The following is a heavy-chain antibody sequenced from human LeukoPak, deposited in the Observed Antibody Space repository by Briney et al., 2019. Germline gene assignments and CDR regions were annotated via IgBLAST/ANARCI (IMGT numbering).Heavy chain of an antibody. J-gene: IGHJ4*02. CDR2: INSDGSSA. Sequence: GRSLRLSCAASGFTFSSYWIHWVRQAPGKGLVWVSHINSDGSSATYADSVKGRLTISRDNAKNTVYLEMNSLRAEDTAVYYCARGGVGCFDYWGQGALVTVSS. CDR1: GFTFSSYW. CDR3: ARGGVGCFDY. D-gene: IGHD6-19*01. V-gene: IGHV3-74*01.